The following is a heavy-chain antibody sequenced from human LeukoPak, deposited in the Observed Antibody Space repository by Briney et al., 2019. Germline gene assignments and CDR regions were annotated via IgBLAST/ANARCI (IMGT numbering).Heavy chain of an antibody. V-gene: IGHV3-30*04. CDR2: ISYDGSNK. Sequence: PGGSLRLSCAASGFTFSSYAMHWVRQAPGKGLEWVAVISYDGSNKYYADSVKGRFTISRDNSKNTLYLQMNSLRAEDTAVYYCAREIEGAKDYWGQGTLVTVSS. CDR1: GFTFSSYA. CDR3: AREIEGAKDY. D-gene: IGHD1-26*01. J-gene: IGHJ4*02.